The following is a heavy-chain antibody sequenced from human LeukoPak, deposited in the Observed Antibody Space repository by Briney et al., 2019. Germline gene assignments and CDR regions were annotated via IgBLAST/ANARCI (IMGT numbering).Heavy chain of an antibody. V-gene: IGHV3-21*01. CDR2: ISSSSSYI. J-gene: IGHJ3*02. CDR3: ARDPASRHAFDI. Sequence: PGGSLRLSCAASGFTFSNAWMSWVRQAPGKGLEWVSSISSSSSYIYYADSVKGRFTISRDNAKNSLYLQMNSLRAEDTAVYYCARDPASRHAFDIWGQGTMVTVSS. D-gene: IGHD6-13*01. CDR1: GFTFSNAW.